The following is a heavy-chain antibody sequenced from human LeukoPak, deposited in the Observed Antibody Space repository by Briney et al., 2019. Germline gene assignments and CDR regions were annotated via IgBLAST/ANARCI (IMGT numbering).Heavy chain of an antibody. J-gene: IGHJ4*02. CDR1: EFSVTDSY. CDR3: ARDIYDATGY. CDR2: IYSGGIT. D-gene: IGHD3-22*01. V-gene: IGHV3-66*01. Sequence: GGSLRLSCAASEFSVTDSYFSWVRQTPGKGLEWVSLIYSGGITNYADSVRGRFTISRDIPGKTVYLQMNSLRAEDTAVYYCARDIYDATGYWGQGTLVTVSS.